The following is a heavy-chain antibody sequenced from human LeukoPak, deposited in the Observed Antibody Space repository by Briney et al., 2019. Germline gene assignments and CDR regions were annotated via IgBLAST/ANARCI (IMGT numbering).Heavy chain of an antibody. V-gene: IGHV1-2*06. D-gene: IGHD3-22*01. CDR2: INPNSGGT. CDR1: GYTFTGYY. CDR3: ARDLTTSSGYYYHYFDY. J-gene: IGHJ4*02. Sequence: ASVKVSCKASGYTFTGYYMHWVRQAPGQGLEWMGRINPNSGGTNYAQKFQGRVTMTRDTSISTAYMERSRLRSDDTAVYYCARDLTTSSGYYYHYFDYWGQGTLVTVSS.